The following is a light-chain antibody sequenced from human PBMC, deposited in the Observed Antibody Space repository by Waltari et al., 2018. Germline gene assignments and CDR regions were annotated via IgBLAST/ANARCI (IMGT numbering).Light chain of an antibody. CDR2: SAN. CDR1: SGSVSTSHY. Sequence: QTVVTQESSFSVSPGETVTLTCGLSSGSVSTSHYPSWYQQTPGQPPRTLMSSANSRSSGVPDRFSGSILGKKAALISAGAQADDESDYYCVLHLGNGILMFGGGTRLTVL. V-gene: IGLV8-61*01. CDR3: VLHLGNGILM. J-gene: IGLJ3*02.